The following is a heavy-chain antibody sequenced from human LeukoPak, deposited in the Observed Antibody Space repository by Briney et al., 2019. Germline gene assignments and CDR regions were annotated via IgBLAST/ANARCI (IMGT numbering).Heavy chain of an antibody. CDR3: ARTDV. Sequence: SETLSLTCTVSGGSIRSSYYYWGWIRQPPGKGLEWIGSIYDSGSTYYNPSLKSRVTISVDTSKNQFSLKLRSVTAADSAVYYCARTDVWGQGTTVTVSS. CDR1: GGSIRSSYYY. CDR2: IYDSGST. J-gene: IGHJ6*02. V-gene: IGHV4-39*07.